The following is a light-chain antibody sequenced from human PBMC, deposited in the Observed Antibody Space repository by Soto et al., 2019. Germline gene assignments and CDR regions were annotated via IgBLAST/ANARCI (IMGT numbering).Light chain of an antibody. CDR3: QQYGSTPIT. V-gene: IGKV3-20*01. Sequence: ENFFTPSPGPPSLSPGGKATLSRRASQSVSSIYLAWYQQKPGQAPRLLIYGASSRASGIPDRFSGVGSGTDFTLTISRLEPEDFAVYYCQQYGSTPITFGQGTRLEIK. J-gene: IGKJ5*01. CDR1: QSVSSIY. CDR2: GAS.